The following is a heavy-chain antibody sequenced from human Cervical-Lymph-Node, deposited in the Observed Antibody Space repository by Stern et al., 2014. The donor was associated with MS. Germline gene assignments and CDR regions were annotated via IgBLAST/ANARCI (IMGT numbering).Heavy chain of an antibody. J-gene: IGHJ6*02. CDR1: GFTFSSYW. V-gene: IGHV3-7*01. CDR3: ARDRQYQSPYYYYYYGMDV. CDR2: IKQDGSEK. Sequence: EVQLVESGGGLVQPGGSLRLSCAASGFTFSSYWMSWVRQAPGKGLEWVANIKQDGSEKYYVDSVKGRFTISRDNAKNSLYLQMNSLRAEDTAVYYCARDRQYQSPYYYYYYGMDVWGQGTTVTVSS. D-gene: IGHD2-2*01.